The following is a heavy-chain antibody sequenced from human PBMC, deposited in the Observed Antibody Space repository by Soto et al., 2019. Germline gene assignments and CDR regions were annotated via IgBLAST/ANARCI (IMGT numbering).Heavy chain of an antibody. CDR3: ARDRGYYYYGMDV. J-gene: IGHJ6*02. V-gene: IGHV3-66*01. D-gene: IGHD3-10*01. CDR1: GFTVSSNY. CDR2: IYSGGST. Sequence: GGSLRLSCAASGFTVSSNYMSWVRQAPGKGLEWVSVIYSGGSTYYADSVKGRFTISRDNSKNTLYLQMNSLRAEDTAVYYCARDRGYYYYGMDVWGQGTTVNRLL.